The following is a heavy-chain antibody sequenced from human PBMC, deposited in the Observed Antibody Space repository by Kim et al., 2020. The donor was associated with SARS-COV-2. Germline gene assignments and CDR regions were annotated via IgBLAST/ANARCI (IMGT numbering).Heavy chain of an antibody. CDR1: GFTFSSYG. V-gene: IGHV3-30*18. Sequence: GGSLRLSCAASGFTFSSYGMHWVRQAPGKGLEWVAVISYDGSNKYYADSVKGRFTISRDNSKNTLYLQMNSLRAEDTAVYYCAKDARVPAGLYGMDVWGQGTTVTVSS. J-gene: IGHJ6*02. D-gene: IGHD2-2*01. CDR3: AKDARVPAGLYGMDV. CDR2: ISYDGSNK.